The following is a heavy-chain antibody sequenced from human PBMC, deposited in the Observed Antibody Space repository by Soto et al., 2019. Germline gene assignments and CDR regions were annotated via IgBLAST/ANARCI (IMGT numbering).Heavy chain of an antibody. CDR3: AKTIRGGYSSSWYYFDY. CDR2: ISGGGSIT. V-gene: IGHV3-23*01. D-gene: IGHD6-13*01. Sequence: EVQLLESGGDLVQPGGSLRLSCAASGFTFTNYAMTWVRQAPGKGLEWVSTISGGGSITYYADSLKGRFTISRDNPKNTLYLQINSLRAEDTAVYYCAKTIRGGYSSSWYYFDYWGQGTLVTVSS. J-gene: IGHJ4*02. CDR1: GFTFTNYA.